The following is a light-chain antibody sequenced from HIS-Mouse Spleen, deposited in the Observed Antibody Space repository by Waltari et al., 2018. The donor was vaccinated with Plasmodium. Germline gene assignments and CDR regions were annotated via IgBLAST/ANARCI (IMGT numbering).Light chain of an antibody. Sequence: SYELTQPPPVSVSPGQTARITRSGDKLGDKYACWYQQKPSQSPVLVIYQDSKRPSGIRERCAGSNAGNTATLTVSGTQAMDEADYYCQAWDSSTVVFGGGTKLTVL. CDR2: QDS. CDR1: KLGDKY. CDR3: QAWDSSTVV. V-gene: IGLV3-1*01. J-gene: IGLJ2*01.